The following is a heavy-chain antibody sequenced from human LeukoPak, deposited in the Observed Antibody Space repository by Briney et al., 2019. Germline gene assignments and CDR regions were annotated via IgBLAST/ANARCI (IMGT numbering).Heavy chain of an antibody. CDR2: ISSSSSYI. CDR1: GFTFSSYS. CDR3: ARDQTGSDAFDI. Sequence: GGSLRLSCAASGFTFSSYSMNWVRQAPGKGLEWVSSISSSSSYIYYADSVKGRFTISRDNAKNSLYLQMNSLRAEDTAVYYCARDQTGSDAFDIWAKGQWSPSLQ. J-gene: IGHJ3*02. D-gene: IGHD3-10*01. V-gene: IGHV3-21*01.